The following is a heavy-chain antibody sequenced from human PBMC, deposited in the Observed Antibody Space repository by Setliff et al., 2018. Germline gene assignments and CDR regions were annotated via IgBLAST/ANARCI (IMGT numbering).Heavy chain of an antibody. V-gene: IGHV4-61*02. CDR3: ARDNTIVGATDY. CDR2: LHTSGST. J-gene: IGHJ4*02. CDR1: GGSISSGSYY. D-gene: IGHD1-26*01. Sequence: PSETLSLTCAVSGGSISSGSYYWSWIRRPAGKGLEWVGRLHTSGSTNYNPSLKSRVTISVDTSKNQFSLKLSSVTAADTAVYFCARDNTIVGATDYWGQGTLVTVS.